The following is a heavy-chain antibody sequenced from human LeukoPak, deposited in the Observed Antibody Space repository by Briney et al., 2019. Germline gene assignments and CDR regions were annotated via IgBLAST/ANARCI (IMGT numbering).Heavy chain of an antibody. J-gene: IGHJ4*02. Sequence: GGSLRLSCAASGFIFSDYAMHWVRQAPGKGLVWVSRIISDGSTTDYADSVKGRFTISRDNSKNTLYLQMNSLRAEDTAVYYCARAGSIRFDYWGQGTLVTVSS. D-gene: IGHD1-26*01. CDR3: ARAGSIRFDY. V-gene: IGHV3-74*01. CDR2: IISDGSTT. CDR1: GFIFSDYA.